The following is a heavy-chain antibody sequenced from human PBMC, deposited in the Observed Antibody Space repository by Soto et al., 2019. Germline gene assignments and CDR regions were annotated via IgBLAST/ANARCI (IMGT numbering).Heavy chain of an antibody. D-gene: IGHD3-16*02. CDR1: GGSIRSGDYY. CDR3: ARDPIVHGAFDI. CDR2: IYYSGST. Sequence: QVQLQESGPGLVKPSQTLYLTCTVSGGSIRSGDYYWSWIRQPPGKGLEWIGYIYYSGSTYYYPSLNSRVTIPVDTSKNQFSLKLSSVTASDTAVYFWARDPIVHGAFDICGQVTMVIVAS. J-gene: IGHJ3*02. V-gene: IGHV4-30-4*01.